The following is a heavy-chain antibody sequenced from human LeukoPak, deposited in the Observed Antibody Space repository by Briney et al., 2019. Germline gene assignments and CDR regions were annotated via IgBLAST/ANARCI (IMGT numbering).Heavy chain of an antibody. CDR1: GGSISSYY. CDR2: IYYSGST. J-gene: IGHJ4*02. V-gene: IGHV4-59*01. Sequence: PSETLSLTCTVSGGSISSYYWSWIRQPPGKGLEWIGYIYYSGSTNYNPSLKSRVTISVDTSKNQFSLKLSSVTAADTAVYYCARYTLGYCSSTSCYVGTFDYWGQGTLVTVSS. D-gene: IGHD2-2*01. CDR3: ARYTLGYCSSTSCYVGTFDY.